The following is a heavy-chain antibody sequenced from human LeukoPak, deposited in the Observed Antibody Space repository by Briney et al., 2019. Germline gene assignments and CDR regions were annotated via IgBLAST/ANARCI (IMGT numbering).Heavy chain of an antibody. CDR2: ISSSGSTI. V-gene: IGHV3-48*03. Sequence: GGSLRLSCAASGFTFSSYEMNWLRQAPGKGLEGVSYISSSGSTIYYADSVKGRFTISRDNAKNSMYLQMNSLRAEDTAVYYCAELGITMIGGVWGKGTTVTISS. CDR1: GFTFSSYE. D-gene: IGHD3-10*02. CDR3: AELGITMIGGV. J-gene: IGHJ6*04.